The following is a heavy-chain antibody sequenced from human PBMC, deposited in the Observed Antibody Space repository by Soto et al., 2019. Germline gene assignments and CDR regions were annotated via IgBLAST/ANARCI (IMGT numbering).Heavy chain of an antibody. Sequence: GASVKVSCKASGYTFTGYYLHWVRQAPGQGLEWMGWINPDSGATTYAPMFRGRVTLTRDTAINTAYMELSSLRSDDTAVYYCAKDSNRFYMDYWGQGTQVTVSS. CDR2: INPDSGAT. J-gene: IGHJ4*02. D-gene: IGHD4-4*01. CDR1: GYTFTGYY. CDR3: AKDSNRFYMDY. V-gene: IGHV1-2*02.